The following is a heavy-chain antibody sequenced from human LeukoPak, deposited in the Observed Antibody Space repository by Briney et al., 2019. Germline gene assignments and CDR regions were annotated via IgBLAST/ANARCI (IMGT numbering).Heavy chain of an antibody. V-gene: IGHV4-34*01. CDR1: GGSFSGYY. D-gene: IGHD2-2*01. CDR3: AREVVVPAAIGLDP. CDR2: INHSGST. Sequence: SETLSLTCAVYGGSFSGYYWSWIRQPPGKGLEWIGEINHSGSTNYNPSLKSRVTISVDTSKNQFSLKLSSVTAADTAVYYCAREVVVPAAIGLDPWGQGTLVTVSS. J-gene: IGHJ5*02.